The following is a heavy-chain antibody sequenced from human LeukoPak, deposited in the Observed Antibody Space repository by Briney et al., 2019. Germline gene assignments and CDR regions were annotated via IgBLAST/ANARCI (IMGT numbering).Heavy chain of an antibody. J-gene: IGHJ5*02. D-gene: IGHD2-21*02. CDR3: TTDVNRFMVTASS. CDR1: GFTFSKVW. Sequence: PGGSLRLSCAASGFTFSKVWMTWVRQAPGKGLEWVGRIRSKTDGGASEYAAPVKGRFSISRDDSNNTLYLEMISLKAEDTAIYFLTTDVNRFMVTASSWGQGTLVTVSS. V-gene: IGHV3-15*01. CDR2: IRSKTDGGAS.